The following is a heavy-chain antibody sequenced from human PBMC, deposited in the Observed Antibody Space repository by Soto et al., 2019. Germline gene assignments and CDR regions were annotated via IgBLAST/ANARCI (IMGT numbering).Heavy chain of an antibody. CDR3: ARAFRGCSGGSCYLDYYYYYYMDV. J-gene: IGHJ6*03. V-gene: IGHV6-1*01. CDR1: GDSVSSNSAA. CDR2: TYYRSRWYY. D-gene: IGHD2-15*01. Sequence: SQTLSLTCAISGDSVSSNSAAWNWIRQSPSRGLEWLGRTYYRSRWYYDYALSVKSRITINPDTSKNQFSLKLSSVTAADTAVYYCARAFRGCSGGSCYLDYYYYYYMDVWGKGTTVTVSS.